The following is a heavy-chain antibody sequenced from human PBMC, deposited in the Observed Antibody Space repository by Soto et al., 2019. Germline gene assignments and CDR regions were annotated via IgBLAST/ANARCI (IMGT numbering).Heavy chain of an antibody. CDR1: GGSFIGYY. D-gene: IGHD3-22*01. CDR3: ARRGDYYDSSGDANDV. Sequence: SETLSLTCAVYGGSFIGYYWIFIRHPPFKGLEWIVEINHSGSTNHNPSLKSRVTISVDTSKNQFSLKLTSVTAADTAVYYCARRGDYYDSSGDANDVWGQGTMVTVSS. V-gene: IGHV4-34*01. CDR2: INHSGST. J-gene: IGHJ3*01.